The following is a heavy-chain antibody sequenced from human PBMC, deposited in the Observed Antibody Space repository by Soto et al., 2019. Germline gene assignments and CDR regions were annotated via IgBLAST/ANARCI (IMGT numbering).Heavy chain of an antibody. V-gene: IGHV4-31*03. Sequence: QVQLQESGPGLVKPSETLSLTCTVSGGSISTAGMYWSWIRQHPGTGLEWIGYVFYTGVTYYNTSLKSRVTISVDTSENQFSLKLTSVTAADTAIYYCARSRGSSKPYFYDYWGQGTLVTVSS. J-gene: IGHJ4*02. CDR1: GGSISTAGMY. D-gene: IGHD1-26*01. CDR3: ARSRGSSKPYFYDY. CDR2: VFYTGVT.